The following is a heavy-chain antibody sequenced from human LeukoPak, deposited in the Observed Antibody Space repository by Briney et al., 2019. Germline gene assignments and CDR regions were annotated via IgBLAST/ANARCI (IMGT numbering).Heavy chain of an antibody. D-gene: IGHD5-24*01. CDR3: ARDIQLST. J-gene: IGHJ3*01. CDR2: IRTKANNYAT. CDR1: GFTFSGSS. V-gene: IGHV3-73*01. Sequence: PGGSLRLSCAASGFTFSGSSIHWVRQASGKGLEWLGRIRTKANNYATGYAASLKGRFTISRDDSKNTAYLQMNSLITEDTAVYYCARDIQLSTWGLGTMVTVSS.